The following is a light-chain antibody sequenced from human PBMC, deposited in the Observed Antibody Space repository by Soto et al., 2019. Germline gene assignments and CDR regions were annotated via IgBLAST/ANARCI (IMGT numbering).Light chain of an antibody. V-gene: IGKV1-27*01. CDR1: QDISNY. Sequence: DIPMTQSPSSLSASVGDRVTISCRASQDISNYLAWYQQKPGKVPRLLISGASTLQSGVPSRIGGSGSGTDFTLTISSLQPEDVATYYCQEYNIAPLTFGGGTKVEIK. J-gene: IGKJ4*01. CDR3: QEYNIAPLT. CDR2: GAS.